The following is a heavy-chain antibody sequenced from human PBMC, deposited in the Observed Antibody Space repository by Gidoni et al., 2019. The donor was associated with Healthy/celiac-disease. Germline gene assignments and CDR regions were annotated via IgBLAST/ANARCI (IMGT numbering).Heavy chain of an antibody. V-gene: IGHV3-11*01. CDR1: GFTFSDYY. D-gene: IGHD2-2*01. CDR3: ARERRYCSSTSCYGMFDY. CDR2: ISSSGSSI. J-gene: IGHJ4*02. Sequence: QVQLVESGGGLVKPGGSLRLFCAASGFTFSDYYMSWIRQAPGKGLEWIAYISSSGSSIYYADSVKGRFTISRDNAKNSLYLQMNSLRAEDTAVYYCARERRYCSSTSCYGMFDYWGQGTLVTVSS.